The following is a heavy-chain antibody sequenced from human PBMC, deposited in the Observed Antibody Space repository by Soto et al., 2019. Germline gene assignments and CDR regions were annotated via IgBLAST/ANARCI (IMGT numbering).Heavy chain of an antibody. D-gene: IGHD3-10*01. CDR2: IYYSGST. J-gene: IGHJ5*02. V-gene: IGHV4-30-4*01. Sequence: SETLSLTCTVSGGSISSGNYYWSWIRQPPGKGLEWIGYIYYSGSTYYSPSLKSRVTISVDTSKNQFSLKLSSVTAADTTVYYCARELYYYGSGSYYNAPRFDPWGQGTLVTVSS. CDR3: ARELYYYGSGSYYNAPRFDP. CDR1: GGSISSGNYY.